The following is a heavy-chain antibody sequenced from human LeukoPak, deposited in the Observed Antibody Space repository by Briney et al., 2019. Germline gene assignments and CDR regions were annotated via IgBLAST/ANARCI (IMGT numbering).Heavy chain of an antibody. Sequence: SETLSLTCTVSGGSISSYYWSWIRQPPGKGLEWIGYIYYGGSTNYNPSLKSRVTISVDTSKNQFSLKLSSVTAADTAVYYCARDQPLYYYDSSGYYYEWNAFDIRGQGTMVTVSS. CDR3: ARDQPLYYYDSSGYYYEWNAFDI. D-gene: IGHD3-22*01. V-gene: IGHV4-59*01. CDR2: IYYGGST. CDR1: GGSISSYY. J-gene: IGHJ3*02.